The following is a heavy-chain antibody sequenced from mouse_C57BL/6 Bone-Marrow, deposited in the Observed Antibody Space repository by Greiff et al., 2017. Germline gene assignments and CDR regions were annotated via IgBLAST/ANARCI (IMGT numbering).Heavy chain of an antibody. Sequence: VQRVESGAELARPGASVKLSCKASGYTFTSYGISWVKQRTGQGLEWIGEIYPRSGITYYNEKFKGKATLTAYKLSSTAYMELRRLTAEDSSVYFCAKGDDYPFDYWGQGTTLTVSS. V-gene: IGHV1-81*01. D-gene: IGHD2-4*01. CDR3: AKGDDYPFDY. CDR2: IYPRSGIT. CDR1: GYTFTSYG. J-gene: IGHJ2*01.